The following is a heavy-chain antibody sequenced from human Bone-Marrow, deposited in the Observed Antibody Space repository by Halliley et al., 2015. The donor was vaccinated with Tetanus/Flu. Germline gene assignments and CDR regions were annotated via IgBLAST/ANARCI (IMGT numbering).Heavy chain of an antibody. CDR3: ARERYNRNTGPFDL. Sequence: WIGYICYNGATKYNPAPKSRVTISEDTSKTQFSLKLTSVTAADTALYYCARERYNRNTGPFDLWGQGTMVTVSS. J-gene: IGHJ3*01. CDR2: ICYNGAT. D-gene: IGHD1-20*01. V-gene: IGHV4-59*01.